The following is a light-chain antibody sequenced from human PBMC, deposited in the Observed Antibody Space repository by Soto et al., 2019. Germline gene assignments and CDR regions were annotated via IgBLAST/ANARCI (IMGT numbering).Light chain of an antibody. V-gene: IGLV4-69*01. J-gene: IGLJ1*01. CDR1: SGHSSYA. Sequence: QSVLTQSPSASASLGASVKLTCTLSSGHSSYAIAWHQQQPEKGPRYLMKLNSDGSHSKGDGIPDRFSGSSSGAERCLTISSLQSEDEADYYCHTWGTGIPFVFGTGTKLTVL. CDR2: LNSDGSH. CDR3: HTWGTGIPFV.